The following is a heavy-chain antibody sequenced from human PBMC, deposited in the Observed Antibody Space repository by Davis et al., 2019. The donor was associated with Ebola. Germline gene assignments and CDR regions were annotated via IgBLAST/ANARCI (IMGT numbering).Heavy chain of an antibody. V-gene: IGHV3-21*01. CDR3: ARSLRFFMDV. CDR1: GFTFSSYS. CDR2: ISSSSSYI. J-gene: IGHJ6*02. D-gene: IGHD3-3*01. Sequence: GESLKISCAASGFTFSSYSMNWVRQAPGKGLEWVSSISSSSSYIYYADSVKGRFTISRDNAKNSLYLQMNSLRAEDTAVYYCARSLRFFMDVWGQGTTVTVSS.